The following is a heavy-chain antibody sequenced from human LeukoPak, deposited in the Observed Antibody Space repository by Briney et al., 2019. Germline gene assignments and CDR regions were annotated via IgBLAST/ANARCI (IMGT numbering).Heavy chain of an antibody. V-gene: IGHV1-69*05. CDR1: GYTFTSYY. CDR3: ARSPLEWLSKFDY. Sequence: SVKVSCKASGYTFTSYYMHWVRQAPGQGLEWMGRIIPIFGTANYAQKFQGRVTITTDESTSTAYMELSSLRSEDTAVYYCARSPLEWLSKFDYWGQGTLVTVSS. J-gene: IGHJ4*02. D-gene: IGHD3-3*01. CDR2: IIPIFGTA.